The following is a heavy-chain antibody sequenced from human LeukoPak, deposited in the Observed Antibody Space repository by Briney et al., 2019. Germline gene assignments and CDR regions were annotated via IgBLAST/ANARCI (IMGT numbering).Heavy chain of an antibody. Sequence: SETLSLTCTVSGDSIRKYFWSWIRQSPGKGLEWIGYMYNGGSTVYNPSLKSRVTISTDTSKNQFSLRLDSVTAADTAVYYCARVEKAVTGILDSWGQGTHVTVSS. CDR1: GDSIRKYF. CDR2: MYNGGST. D-gene: IGHD4-11*01. J-gene: IGHJ4*02. CDR3: ARVEKAVTGILDS. V-gene: IGHV4-59*01.